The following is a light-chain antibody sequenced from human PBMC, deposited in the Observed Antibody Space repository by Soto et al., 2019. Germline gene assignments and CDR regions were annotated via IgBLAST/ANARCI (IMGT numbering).Light chain of an antibody. CDR2: GNS. J-gene: IGLJ3*02. V-gene: IGLV1-40*01. CDR1: SSNIGAGYD. CDR3: QSYDSSLSGWV. Sequence: QSVLTQPPSVSGAPGQRVTISCTGSSSNIGAGYDVHWYQQLPGTAPKLLIFGNSNRPSGVPDRFSGSKSGTSASLAITGLQAEAEADYYCQSYDSSLSGWVFGGGNKLTV.